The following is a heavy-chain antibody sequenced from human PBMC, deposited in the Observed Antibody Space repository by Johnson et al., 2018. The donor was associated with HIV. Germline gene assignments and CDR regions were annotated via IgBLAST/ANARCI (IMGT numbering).Heavy chain of an antibody. J-gene: IGHJ3*02. CDR1: GFTVSSNY. CDR3: ATGSLVVEGADGLLQLHDVFDI. V-gene: IGHV3-66*01. CDR2: IYSGGST. D-gene: IGHD2-15*01. Sequence: VQLVESGGGLVQPGGSLRLSCAASGFTVSSNYMSWVRQAPGKGLEWVSVIYSGGSTFYADSVKGRFTISRDNANNTLYVQMSGLRAEDSAVYYCATGSLVVEGADGLLQLHDVFDIWGRGTMVTVSS.